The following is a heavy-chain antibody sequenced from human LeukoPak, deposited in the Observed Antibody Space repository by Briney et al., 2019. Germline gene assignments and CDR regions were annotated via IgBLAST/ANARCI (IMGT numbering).Heavy chain of an antibody. Sequence: ASVKLSCKASGGTFSIYAISWVRLAPGQGLEWMGRIIPILGIANYAQKFQGRVTITADKSTSTAYMELSSLRSEDTAVYYCARDRASKWELLPHAIDYWGQGTLVTVSS. D-gene: IGHD1-26*01. CDR3: ARDRASKWELLPHAIDY. CDR2: IIPILGIA. V-gene: IGHV1-69*04. CDR1: GGTFSIYA. J-gene: IGHJ4*02.